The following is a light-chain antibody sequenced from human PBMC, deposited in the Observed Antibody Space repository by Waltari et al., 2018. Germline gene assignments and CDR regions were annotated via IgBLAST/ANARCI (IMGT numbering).Light chain of an antibody. CDR1: ENILRY. J-gene: IGKJ1*01. CDR2: RAS. CDR3: QQYNDYSWT. Sequence: DVQMTQSPSTLSASVGDRVVLTCRASENILRYLAWYQQKPGKAPTLLIYRASNLETGVPSRFSGSGSGTEFTLTISSLQPDDFATYYCQQYNDYSWTFGQVTRVEI. V-gene: IGKV1-5*03.